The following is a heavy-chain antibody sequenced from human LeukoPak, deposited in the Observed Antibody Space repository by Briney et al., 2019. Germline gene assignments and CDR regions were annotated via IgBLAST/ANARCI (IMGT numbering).Heavy chain of an antibody. CDR2: IIPIFGTA. Sequence: ASVKVSCKASGGTFSSYAISWVRQAPGQGLEWMGGIIPIFGTANYAQKFQGRVTITTDESTSTTYMELSSPRSEDTAVYYCATGIAAAGTDFKVDYWGQGTLVTVSS. CDR3: ATGIAAAGTDFKVDY. V-gene: IGHV1-69*05. D-gene: IGHD6-13*01. J-gene: IGHJ4*02. CDR1: GGTFSSYA.